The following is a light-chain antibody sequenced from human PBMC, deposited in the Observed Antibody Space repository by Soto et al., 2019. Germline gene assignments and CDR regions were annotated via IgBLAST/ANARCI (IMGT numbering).Light chain of an antibody. Sequence: EIVMTQSPATLSVSPGERATLSCRASQSVSSNLAWYQQKPGQAPRLLIYGASTRATGIPARFSGSGSGTEFPLIISSLQSDDVSVYDCQQYNNWPITFDEGTRLEIK. CDR1: QSVSSN. CDR3: QQYNNWPIT. CDR2: GAS. J-gene: IGKJ5*01. V-gene: IGKV3-15*01.